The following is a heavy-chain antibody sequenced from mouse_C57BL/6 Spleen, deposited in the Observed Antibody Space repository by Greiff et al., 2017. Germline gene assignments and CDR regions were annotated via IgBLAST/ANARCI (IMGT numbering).Heavy chain of an antibody. CDR2: ISDGGSYT. CDR1: GFTFSSYA. V-gene: IGHV5-4*03. Sequence: EVMLVESGGGLVKPGGSLKLSCAASGFTFSSYAMSWVRQTPEKRLEWVATISDGGSYTYYPDNVKGRFTISRDNAKNNLYLQMSHLKSEDTAMYYGARSYGSSYAMDYWGQGTSVTVSS. D-gene: IGHD1-1*01. J-gene: IGHJ4*01. CDR3: ARSYGSSYAMDY.